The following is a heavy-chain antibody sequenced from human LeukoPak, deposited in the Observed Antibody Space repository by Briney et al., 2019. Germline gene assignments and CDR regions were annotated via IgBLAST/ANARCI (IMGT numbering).Heavy chain of an antibody. J-gene: IGHJ5*02. CDR2: IWYDGSNK. V-gene: IGHV3-33*06. CDR1: GFTFSSYG. Sequence: GGSLRLSCAASGFTFSSYGMHSVRQAPGQGLEWVALIWYDGSNKYYADSVKGRFTISRDNSNNTLYLQMNSLRAEDTAVYYCAKDVATAVVTGSYNWFDPWGQGTLVTVSS. CDR3: AKDVATAVVTGSYNWFDP. D-gene: IGHD5-18*01.